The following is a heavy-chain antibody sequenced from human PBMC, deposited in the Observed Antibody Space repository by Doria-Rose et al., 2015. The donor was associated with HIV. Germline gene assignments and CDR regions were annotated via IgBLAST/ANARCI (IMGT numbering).Heavy chain of an antibody. CDR2: IFSDDEG. J-gene: IGHJ4*02. Sequence: QITLKECGPVLVKPTETLTLTCTVSGVSLSSPGMGVSWIRQPPGKALEWLANIFSDDEGSYKTSLKSRLTLSRGTSKSQVVLATTDMDPVDTATYYCARIKSSRWYHKYYFDFWGQGTLVIVSA. CDR3: ARIKSSRWYHKYYFDF. CDR1: GVSLSSPGMG. V-gene: IGHV2-26*01. D-gene: IGHD6-13*01.